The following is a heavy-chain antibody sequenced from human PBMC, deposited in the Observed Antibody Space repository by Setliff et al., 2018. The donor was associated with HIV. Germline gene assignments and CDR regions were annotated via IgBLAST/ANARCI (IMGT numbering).Heavy chain of an antibody. CDR3: ARGMRSAIFGVVIRGAFDF. CDR1: GYTFTNYA. J-gene: IGHJ4*02. V-gene: IGHV1-3*01. D-gene: IGHD3-3*01. Sequence: ASVKVSCKASGYTFTNYAMHWVRQAPGQRLEWMGWINAGNGNTKYSQKIQGRVTITRDTSASTAYMELSSLRSEDTAVYYCARGMRSAIFGVVIRGAFDFWGQGTLVTVSS. CDR2: INAGNGNT.